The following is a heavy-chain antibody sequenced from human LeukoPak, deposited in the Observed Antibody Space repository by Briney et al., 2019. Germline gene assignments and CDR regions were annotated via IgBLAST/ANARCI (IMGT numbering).Heavy chain of an antibody. J-gene: IGHJ4*02. V-gene: IGHV1-18*01. CDR1: GYRFSDYG. Sequence: ASVKVSCKTSGYRFSDYGISWVRQAPGQGLQWMGWINTYNGNTEYAQSLQGRATMTIDTATATAYLEVRSPISDDTAVYYCARDLGEGAKRDLDFWGQGTLVTVSS. CDR3: ARDLGEGAKRDLDF. D-gene: IGHD1-26*01. CDR2: INTYNGNT.